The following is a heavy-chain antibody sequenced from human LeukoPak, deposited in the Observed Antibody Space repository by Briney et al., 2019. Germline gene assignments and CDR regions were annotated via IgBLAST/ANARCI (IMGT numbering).Heavy chain of an antibody. V-gene: IGHV3-23*01. CDR1: GFTFRSYA. CDR3: ARGGYGDSNVDY. D-gene: IGHD4-17*01. J-gene: IGHJ4*02. CDR2: ISGSGGST. Sequence: PGGSLRLSCAASGFTFRSYAMSWVRQAPGKGLEWVSAISGSGGSTYYADSVKGRFTISRDNSKNTLYLQMNSLRAEDTAVYYCARGGYGDSNVDYWGQGTLVTVSS.